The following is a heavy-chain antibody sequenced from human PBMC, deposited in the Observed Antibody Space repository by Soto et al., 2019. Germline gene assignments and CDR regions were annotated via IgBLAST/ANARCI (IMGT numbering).Heavy chain of an antibody. Sequence: GASVKVSCKASGYAFTGYYMHWVRQAPGQGLEWMGWINPNSGGTNYAQKFQGWVTMTRDTSISTAYMELSRLRSDDTAVYYCARAGSHYSLEQLVYGMDVWGQGTTVTVSS. CDR1: GYAFTGYY. CDR3: ARAGSHYSLEQLVYGMDV. J-gene: IGHJ6*02. CDR2: INPNSGGT. D-gene: IGHD6-6*01. V-gene: IGHV1-2*04.